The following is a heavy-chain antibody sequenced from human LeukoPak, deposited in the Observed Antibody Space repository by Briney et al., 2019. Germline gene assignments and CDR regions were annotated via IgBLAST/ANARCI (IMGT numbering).Heavy chain of an antibody. CDR3: ARVPETREQLGAIDY. V-gene: IGHV3-20*04. CDR2: INWNGGST. CDR1: GFTFDDYG. Sequence: WGFLRLSCAASGFTFDDYGMSWVRQAPGKGLEWVSGINWNGGSTGYADSVKGRFTISRDNAKNSLYLQMNSLRAENTALYYCARVPETREQLGAIDYWGQGTLVTVSS. D-gene: IGHD6-13*01. J-gene: IGHJ4*02.